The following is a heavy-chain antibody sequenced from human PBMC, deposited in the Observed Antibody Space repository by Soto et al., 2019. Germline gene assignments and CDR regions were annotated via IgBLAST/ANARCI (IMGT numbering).Heavy chain of an antibody. CDR1: GYTFSGFY. D-gene: IGHD6-19*01. V-gene: IGHV1-2*02. J-gene: IGHJ4*02. Sequence: ASVKVSCKASGYTFSGFYMHWVRQAPGQGLEWMGWINPNSGGTKSAEKFQGRVTMTRDTSISTAYMELSRLTSDDTAVYYCASAAVTGTAGLDFWGQGTQGTSPQ. CDR3: ASAAVTGTAGLDF. CDR2: INPNSGGT.